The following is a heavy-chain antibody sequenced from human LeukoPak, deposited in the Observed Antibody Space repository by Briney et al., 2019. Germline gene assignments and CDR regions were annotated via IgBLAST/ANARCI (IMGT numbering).Heavy chain of an antibody. V-gene: IGHV3-21*01. CDR3: ARDRHLLRYFDWLRTGDY. J-gene: IGHJ4*02. Sequence: GGSLRLSCAASGFTFSSYSMNWVRQAPGEGLEWVSSISSSSSYIYYADSVKGRFTISRDNAKNSLYLQMNSLRAEDTAVYYCARDRHLLRYFDWLRTGDYWGQGTLVTVSS. CDR1: GFTFSSYS. D-gene: IGHD3-9*01. CDR2: ISSSSSYI.